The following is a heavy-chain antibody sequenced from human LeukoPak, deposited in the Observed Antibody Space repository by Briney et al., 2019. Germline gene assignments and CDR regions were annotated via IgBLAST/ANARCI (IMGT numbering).Heavy chain of an antibody. CDR2: INGDGSST. V-gene: IGHV3-74*01. D-gene: IGHD3-22*01. CDR1: GFTFSGYW. CDR3: ARGIVVTGNGDAFDI. Sequence: GGSLRLSCAASGFTFSGYWMHWVRHAPGKGLVWVSCINGDGSSTYYADSVKGRFTISRDNAKNTLFLQMNSLRAEDTAVYYCARGIVVTGNGDAFDIWGQGTMVTVSS. J-gene: IGHJ3*02.